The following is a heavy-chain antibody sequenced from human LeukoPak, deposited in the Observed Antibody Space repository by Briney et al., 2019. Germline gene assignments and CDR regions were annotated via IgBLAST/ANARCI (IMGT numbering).Heavy chain of an antibody. CDR1: GYTFTSYD. CDR3: ARVGYEDAFDI. Sequence: ASVKVSCKASGYTFTSYDINWVRQATGQGLEWMGWMNPNSGNTGYAQKFQGRVTITRNTSISTAYMELSSLRSDDTAVYYCARVGYEDAFDIWGQGTMVTVSS. J-gene: IGHJ3*02. V-gene: IGHV1-8*03. CDR2: MNPNSGNT. D-gene: IGHD5-12*01.